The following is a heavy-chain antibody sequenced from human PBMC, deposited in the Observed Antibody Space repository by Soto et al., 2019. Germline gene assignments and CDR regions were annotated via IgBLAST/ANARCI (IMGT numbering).Heavy chain of an antibody. CDR2: INPNSGGT. Sequence: QVQLVQSGAEVKKPGASVKVSCKVSGYTFSDFYVHWLRQAPGQGLEWMGWINPNSGGTYYAQKFQGRVTLTRDTFSSTAYMELDRLTSDDTAVYYCARDSGVVMTIWFDPWGQGTLVTVSS. CDR1: GYTFSDFY. J-gene: IGHJ5*02. CDR3: ARDSGVVMTIWFDP. D-gene: IGHD3-3*01. V-gene: IGHV1-2*02.